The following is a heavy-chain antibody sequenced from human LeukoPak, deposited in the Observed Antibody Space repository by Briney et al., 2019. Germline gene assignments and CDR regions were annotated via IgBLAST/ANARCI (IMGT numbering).Heavy chain of an antibody. CDR3: AREGRFCSSTSCYYYYYYLDV. J-gene: IGHJ6*03. D-gene: IGHD2-2*01. CDR2: INPNSGGT. Sequence: GASVKVSCKASGYTFTGYYMHWVRQAPGQGLEWMGWINPNSGGTNYAQKFRGRVTMTRDTSISTAYMELSRLRSDDTAVYYCAREGRFCSSTSCYYYYYYLDVWGKGTTVTVSS. V-gene: IGHV1-2*02. CDR1: GYTFTGYY.